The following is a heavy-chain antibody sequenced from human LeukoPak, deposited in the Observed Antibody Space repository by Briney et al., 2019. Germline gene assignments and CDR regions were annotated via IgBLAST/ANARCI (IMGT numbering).Heavy chain of an antibody. D-gene: IGHD3-22*01. J-gene: IGHJ4*02. V-gene: IGHV1-46*01. CDR1: GYTFTSYY. Sequence: ASVKVSCKASGYTFTSYYMHWVRQAPGQGLEWMGIINPSGGSTSYAQKFQGRVTMTRDMSTSTVYMELSSLRSEDTAVYYCARVTPSRYYYDSSGGDRTADYWGQGTLVTVSS. CDR2: INPSGGST. CDR3: ARVTPSRYYYDSSGGDRTADY.